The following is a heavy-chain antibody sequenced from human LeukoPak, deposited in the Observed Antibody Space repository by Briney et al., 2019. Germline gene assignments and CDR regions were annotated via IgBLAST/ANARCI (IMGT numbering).Heavy chain of an antibody. CDR3: ARGGRGYPPPLWFDP. V-gene: IGHV1-69*13. J-gene: IGHJ5*02. CDR1: GGTFSSYA. CDR2: IIPIFGTA. Sequence: ASVKVSCKASGGTFSSYAISWVRQAPGQGLEWMGGIIPIFGTANYAQKFQGRVTITADESTSTAYMELSSLRSEDTAVYYCARGGRGYPPPLWFDPWGQGTLVTVSS. D-gene: IGHD3-3*01.